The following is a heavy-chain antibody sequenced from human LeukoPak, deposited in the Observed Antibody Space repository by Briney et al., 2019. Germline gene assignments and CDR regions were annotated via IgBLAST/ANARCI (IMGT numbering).Heavy chain of an antibody. J-gene: IGHJ4*02. CDR1: GFTFSSYG. V-gene: IGHV3-30*02. CDR3: AKGRASSSWYLLDYFDY. CDR2: IRYDGSNK. Sequence: GGSLRLSCAASGFTFSSYGMHWVREAPGEGLWRVAFIRYDGSNKYYADSVKGRFTISRDNSKNTLYLQMNSLRAEDTAVYYCAKGRASSSWYLLDYFDYWGQGTLVTVSS. D-gene: IGHD6-13*01.